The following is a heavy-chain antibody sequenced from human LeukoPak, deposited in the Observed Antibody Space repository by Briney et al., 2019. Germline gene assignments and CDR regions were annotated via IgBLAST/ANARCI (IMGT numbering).Heavy chain of an antibody. CDR1: GGSISSGSYY. J-gene: IGHJ4*02. CDR3: ARGVPFYSSSWYQERRMYYFDY. Sequence: SQTLSLTCTVSGGSISSGSYYWSWIRQPAGKGLEWIGRIYTSGSTNYNPSLKSRVTISVDTSKNQFSLKLSSVTAADTAVYYCARGVPFYSSSWYQERRMYYFDYWGQGTLVTVSS. V-gene: IGHV4-61*02. CDR2: IYTSGST. D-gene: IGHD6-13*01.